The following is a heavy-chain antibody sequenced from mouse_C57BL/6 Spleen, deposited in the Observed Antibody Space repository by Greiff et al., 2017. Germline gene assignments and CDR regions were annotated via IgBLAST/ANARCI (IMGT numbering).Heavy chain of an antibody. CDR3: ASRVFGCTTVVEYFDY. CDR2: INPSNGGT. D-gene: IGHD1-1*01. J-gene: IGHJ2*01. V-gene: IGHV1-53*01. CDR1: GYTFTSSW. Sequence: QVQLQQPGTELVKPGASVKLSCKASGYTFTSSWMHWVKQRPGQGLEWIGNINPSNGGTNYNEKFKSKATLTVDKSSSTAYMQLSSLTYEDSAVXSCASRVFGCTTVVEYFDYWGQGTPLTVSS.